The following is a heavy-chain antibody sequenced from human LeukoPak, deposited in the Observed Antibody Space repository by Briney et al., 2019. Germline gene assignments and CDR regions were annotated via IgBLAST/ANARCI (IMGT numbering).Heavy chain of an antibody. Sequence: SETLSLTCTVSGGSISSSSYYWGWIRQPPGKGLEWIGSIYYSGSTYYNPSLKSRVTISVDTSKNQFSLKLSSVTAADTAVYYCARDRYSSSWYAPVDAFDIWGQGTMVTVSS. J-gene: IGHJ3*02. D-gene: IGHD6-13*01. V-gene: IGHV4-39*07. CDR1: GGSISSSSYY. CDR2: IYYSGST. CDR3: ARDRYSSSWYAPVDAFDI.